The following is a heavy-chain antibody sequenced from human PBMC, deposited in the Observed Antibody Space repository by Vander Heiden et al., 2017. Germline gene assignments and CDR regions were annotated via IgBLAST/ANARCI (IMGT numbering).Heavy chain of an antibody. CDR1: GFPFTNAW. CDR3: TTGGSYSAFDI. V-gene: IGHV3-15*07. CDR2: IKSKAEGGAT. D-gene: IGHD1-26*01. Sequence: ELQLVESGGGLVKPGGSLRLSCAVSGFPFTNAWMNWVRQAPGKGLEWVGRIKSKAEGGATDYAAPVKGRFTISRDDSENTVYLQMNSLKSEDTAVYYCTTGGSYSAFDIWGQGTMVTVSS. J-gene: IGHJ3*02.